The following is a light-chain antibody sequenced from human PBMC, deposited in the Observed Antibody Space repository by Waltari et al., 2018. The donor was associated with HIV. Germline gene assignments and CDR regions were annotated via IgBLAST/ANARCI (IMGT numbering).Light chain of an antibody. Sequence: DFEMIQSPSTLSTSVGDCVPITCRASQSISSWLAWYQQKPGKAPKLLIYKASSLESGVPSRYSGSGSGTEVTLTISSLQPDDFATYDCQQYDSYSGTFGQGTKVEIK. CDR3: QQYDSYSGT. CDR1: QSISSW. V-gene: IGKV1-5*03. J-gene: IGKJ1*01. CDR2: KAS.